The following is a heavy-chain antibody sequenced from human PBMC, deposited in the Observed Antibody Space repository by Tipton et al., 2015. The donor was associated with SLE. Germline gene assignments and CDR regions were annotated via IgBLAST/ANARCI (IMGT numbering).Heavy chain of an antibody. V-gene: IGHV4-59*01. CDR3: ARSMRVGSEDY. D-gene: IGHD6-19*01. J-gene: IGHJ4*02. Sequence: TLSLTGTVSGGSISSYYWSWIRQPPGKGLEWIGYIYYSGSTNYNPSLKSRVTISVDTSKNQFSLKLSSVTAADTAVYYCARSMRVGSEDYWGQGTLVTVSS. CDR1: GGSISSYY. CDR2: IYYSGST.